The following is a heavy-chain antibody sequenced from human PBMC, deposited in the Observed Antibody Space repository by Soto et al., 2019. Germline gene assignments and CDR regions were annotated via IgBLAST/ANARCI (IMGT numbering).Heavy chain of an antibody. J-gene: IGHJ4*02. Sequence: EVHLVESGGGLVQPGRSLRLSCAASGFRFDEYAMHWVRQAPGKGLEWVSGITWNSGKAAFADSVKGRFTISRDNAKNSLYLPMNSLRPEDTALYFCAKIRRSDYQGFDYWGRGTLVTVSS. V-gene: IGHV3-9*01. CDR2: ITWNSGKA. CDR3: AKIRRSDYQGFDY. CDR1: GFRFDEYA. D-gene: IGHD4-17*01.